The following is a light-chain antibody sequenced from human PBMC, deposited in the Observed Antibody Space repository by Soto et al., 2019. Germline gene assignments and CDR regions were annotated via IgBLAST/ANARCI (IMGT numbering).Light chain of an antibody. Sequence: QSALTQPASVSGSPGQSITISCTGTSSDVGAYNDVSWYQQHPGKAPKVMIYDVSNRSSGVSDRFSGSKSGNTASLTISGLQAEDEADYYCPSFAISSTYVFGTGTKLTVL. V-gene: IGLV2-14*01. J-gene: IGLJ1*01. CDR3: PSFAISSTYV. CDR2: DVS. CDR1: SSDVGAYND.